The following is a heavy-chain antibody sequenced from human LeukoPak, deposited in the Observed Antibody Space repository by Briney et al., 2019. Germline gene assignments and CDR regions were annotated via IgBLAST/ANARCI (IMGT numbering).Heavy chain of an antibody. V-gene: IGHV3-21*01. CDR2: ISSSSSYI. J-gene: IGHJ3*02. CDR1: GFTFSSYN. D-gene: IGHD5-24*01. Sequence: PGGSLRLSCAASGFTFSSYNMNWVRQAPGKGLEWVSSISSSSSYIYYADSVKGRFTISRDNAKNSLYLQMNSLRAEDTAVYYCARSGMATATACAFDIWGQGTMVTVSS. CDR3: ARSGMATATACAFDI.